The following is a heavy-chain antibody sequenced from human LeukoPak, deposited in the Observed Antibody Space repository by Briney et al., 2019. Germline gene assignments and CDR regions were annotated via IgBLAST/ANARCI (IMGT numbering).Heavy chain of an antibody. CDR3: ARETYYDFWSGSRHKHNYYYGMDV. Sequence: GGSLRLSCAASGFTFSSYAMSWVRQAPGKGLEWVSAISGSGGSTYYADSVKGRFTISRDNSKNTLYLQMNSLRAEDTAVYYCARETYYDFWSGSRHKHNYYYGMDVWGQGTTVTVSS. D-gene: IGHD3-3*01. CDR2: ISGSGGST. J-gene: IGHJ6*02. V-gene: IGHV3-23*01. CDR1: GFTFSSYA.